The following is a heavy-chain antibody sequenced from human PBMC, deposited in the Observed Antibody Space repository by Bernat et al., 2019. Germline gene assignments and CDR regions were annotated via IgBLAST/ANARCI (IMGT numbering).Heavy chain of an antibody. CDR2: ISGSGGST. J-gene: IGHJ3*01. Sequence: EVQLLESGGGLVQPGGSLRLSCAASGFTFSSYAMSWVRQAPGKGLEWVSAISGSGGSTYYADSVKGRFTISRDNSKNTLYLQMNSLRAEDMAVYYCAKDSEPWIRGGLWGQGTMVTVSS. CDR3: AKDSEPWIRGGL. D-gene: IGHD5-18*01. CDR1: GFTFSSYA. V-gene: IGHV3-23*01.